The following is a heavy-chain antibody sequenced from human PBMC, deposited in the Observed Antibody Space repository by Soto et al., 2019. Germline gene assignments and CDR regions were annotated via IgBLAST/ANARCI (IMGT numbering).Heavy chain of an antibody. Sequence: SETLSLTCTVSGGSISSSSYYWGWIRQPPGKGLEWIGSIFYSGSTYYNPSLKSRVTISVDTSKNQFSLKLSSVTAADTAVYYCARHLTYCSAGSCYSDFPYYGMDVWGQGTTVNVSS. CDR2: IFYSGST. CDR1: GGSISSSSYY. V-gene: IGHV4-39*01. CDR3: ARHLTYCSAGSCYSDFPYYGMDV. D-gene: IGHD2-15*01. J-gene: IGHJ6*02.